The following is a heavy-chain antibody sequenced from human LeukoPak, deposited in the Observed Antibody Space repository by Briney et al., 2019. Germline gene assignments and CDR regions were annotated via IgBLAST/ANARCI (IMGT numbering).Heavy chain of an antibody. CDR3: AHSLYYYGSGTFPFDP. CDR2: ISWDDDK. CDR1: GFSLSTSGVG. D-gene: IGHD3-10*01. Sequence: SGPTLVNPTQTLTLTCTFSGFSLSTSGVGVGWIRQPPGKALEWLALISWDDDKRYSPSLKSRLTITKGTSKNQVVLTMTNMDPVDTATYYCAHSLYYYGSGTFPFDPWGQGTLVTVSS. V-gene: IGHV2-5*02. J-gene: IGHJ5*02.